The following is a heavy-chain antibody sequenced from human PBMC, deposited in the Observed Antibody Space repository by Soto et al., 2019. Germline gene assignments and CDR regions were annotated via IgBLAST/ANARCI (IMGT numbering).Heavy chain of an antibody. Sequence: EVQLLESGGGLVQPGGSLRLPCAASGFSLSTYGVTWVRQAPGKGLEWVSGFSGGSGTTHYADSVKGRFSITRDNSKNTAHLEMNSLRVEDTAIYYCAKWNGYGDYWGQGILVTVSS. CDR2: FSGGSGTT. D-gene: IGHD1-1*01. V-gene: IGHV3-23*01. CDR3: AKWNGYGDY. CDR1: GFSLSTYG. J-gene: IGHJ4*02.